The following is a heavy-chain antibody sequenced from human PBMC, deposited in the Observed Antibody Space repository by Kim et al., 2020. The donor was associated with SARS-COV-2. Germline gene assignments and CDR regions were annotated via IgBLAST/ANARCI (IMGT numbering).Heavy chain of an antibody. V-gene: IGHV3-53*01. D-gene: IGHD1-26*01. Sequence: DSVKGRFTISRDNSKNPLYLQMNSLRAEDTAVYYCARGDSGYYYYYGMDVWGQGTTVTVSS. J-gene: IGHJ6*02. CDR3: ARGDSGYYYYYGMDV.